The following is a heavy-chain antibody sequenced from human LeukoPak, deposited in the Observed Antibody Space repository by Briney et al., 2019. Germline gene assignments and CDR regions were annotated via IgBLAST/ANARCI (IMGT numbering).Heavy chain of an antibody. CDR1: GFTFSSYS. Sequence: GGSLRLSCAASGFTFSSYSMNWVRQAPGKGLEWVSSISSSSSYIYYADSVKGRFTISRDNAKNSLYLQMNSLRAEDTAVYYCANSDIVVVPAAIQEFYYYYYMDVWGKGTTVTVSS. J-gene: IGHJ6*03. CDR2: ISSSSSYI. CDR3: ANSDIVVVPAAIQEFYYYYYMDV. V-gene: IGHV3-21*04. D-gene: IGHD2-2*02.